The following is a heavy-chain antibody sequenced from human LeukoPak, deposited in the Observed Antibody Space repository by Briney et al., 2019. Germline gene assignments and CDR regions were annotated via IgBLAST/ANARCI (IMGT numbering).Heavy chain of an antibody. CDR1: GGTFSSYA. CDR3: ARGTRKKVVPGFDY. CDR2: IIPIFGTA. J-gene: IGHJ4*02. Sequence: SVKVSCKASGGTFSSYAISWVRQAPGQGLEWMGGIIPIFGTANYAQKFQGRVTMTRDTSTSTVYMELSSLRSEDTAVYYCARGTRKKVVPGFDYWGQGTLVTVSS. D-gene: IGHD2-2*01. V-gene: IGHV1-69*05.